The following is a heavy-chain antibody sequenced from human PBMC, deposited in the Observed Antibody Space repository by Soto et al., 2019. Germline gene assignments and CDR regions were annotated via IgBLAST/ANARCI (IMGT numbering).Heavy chain of an antibody. Sequence: GGSLRLSCAASGFTFSSYAMSWVRQAPGKGLEWVSAISGSGGSTYYADSVKGRFTISRDNSKNTLYLQMNSLRAEDTAVYYCAKGGTVVVPAAMPASGYWGQGTLVTVSS. J-gene: IGHJ4*02. CDR3: AKGGTVVVPAAMPASGY. CDR1: GFTFSSYA. V-gene: IGHV3-23*01. CDR2: ISGSGGST. D-gene: IGHD2-2*01.